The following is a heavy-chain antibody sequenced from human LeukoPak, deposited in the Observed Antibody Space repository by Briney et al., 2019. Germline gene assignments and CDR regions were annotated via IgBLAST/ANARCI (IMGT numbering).Heavy chain of an antibody. Sequence: ASVTVSCKASGYTFTSYDINWVRQATGQGLEWMGWMNPSSGSTGYAQKFQARVTMTRDTSISTAYMELSSLRSEDTAVYYCARGRSSWYGTNNWFDPWGQGTLVTVSS. D-gene: IGHD6-13*01. CDR3: ARGRSSWYGTNNWFDP. CDR1: GYTFTSYD. CDR2: MNPSSGST. J-gene: IGHJ5*02. V-gene: IGHV1-8*01.